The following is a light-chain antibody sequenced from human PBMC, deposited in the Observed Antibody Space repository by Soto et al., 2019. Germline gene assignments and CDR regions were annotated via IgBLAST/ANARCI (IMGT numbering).Light chain of an antibody. Sequence: EMVMTQSPATLSVSPGERVTLSCRASQSISNYLAWYQQKPGQTPRLLIYGASTRATGIPARFSGSGSGTEFTFTISILQSEDFAVYYCQHYNNWPPALTFGEGTKVEI. V-gene: IGKV3-15*01. CDR2: GAS. CDR3: QHYNNWPPALT. CDR1: QSISNY. J-gene: IGKJ4*01.